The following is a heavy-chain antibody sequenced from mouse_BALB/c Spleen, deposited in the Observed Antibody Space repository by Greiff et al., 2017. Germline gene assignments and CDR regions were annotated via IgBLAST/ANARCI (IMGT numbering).Heavy chain of an antibody. Sequence: EVMLVESGGGLVKPGGSLKLSCAASGFTFSSYAMSWVRQSPEKRLEWVAEISSGGSYTYYPDTVTGRFTISRDNAKNTLYLEMSSLRSEDTAMYYCAREGTYYHAMDYWGQGTSVTVSS. D-gene: IGHD5-1*01. J-gene: IGHJ4*01. CDR1: GFTFSSYA. CDR2: ISSGGSYT. CDR3: AREGTYYHAMDY. V-gene: IGHV5-9-4*01.